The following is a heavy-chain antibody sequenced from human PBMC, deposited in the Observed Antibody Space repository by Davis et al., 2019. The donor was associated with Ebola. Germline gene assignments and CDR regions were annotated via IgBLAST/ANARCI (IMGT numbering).Heavy chain of an antibody. Sequence: ASVKVSCKASGYTFTDYYIHWVRQAPGQGLEWMGWINPNSGGTIYAEKFQGRALMTRDTSINTVYMELSDLRYDDTAVYYCARERSVSSKGYRLGESSSVPYWGQGTLVTVSS. CDR1: GYTFTDYY. CDR2: INPNSGGT. V-gene: IGHV1-2*02. CDR3: ARERSVSSKGYRLGESSSVPY. D-gene: IGHD5-24*01. J-gene: IGHJ4*02.